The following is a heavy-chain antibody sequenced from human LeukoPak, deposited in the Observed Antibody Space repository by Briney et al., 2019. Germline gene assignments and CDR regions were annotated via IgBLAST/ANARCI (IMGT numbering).Heavy chain of an antibody. CDR2: IWYDGSNK. D-gene: IGHD6-13*01. CDR1: GFTFSSYG. Sequence: GGSLRLSCAASGFTFSSYGMHWVRQAPGKGLEWVAVIWYDGSNKYYADSVKGRFTISRDNSKNTLYLQMNSLRAEDTAVYYCARGNWSSSWYPDWGQGTLVTVSS. V-gene: IGHV3-33*01. CDR3: ARGNWSSSWYPD. J-gene: IGHJ4*02.